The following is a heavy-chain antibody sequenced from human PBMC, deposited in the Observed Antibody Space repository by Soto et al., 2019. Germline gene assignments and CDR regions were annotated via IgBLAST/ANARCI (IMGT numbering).Heavy chain of an antibody. V-gene: IGHV1-18*04. CDR1: GYTFTRYG. D-gene: IGHD2-2*01. CDR2: ISAYNGNT. Sequence: ASVKVSFKASGYTFTRYGISWLRQAAGQGRDGMGWISAYNGNTNYAQKLQGRVTMTTDTSTSTAYMELRSLRSDDTAVYYCARDILDIVVVPAAQGSYYGMDVWGQGTTVTVSS. J-gene: IGHJ6*02. CDR3: ARDILDIVVVPAAQGSYYGMDV.